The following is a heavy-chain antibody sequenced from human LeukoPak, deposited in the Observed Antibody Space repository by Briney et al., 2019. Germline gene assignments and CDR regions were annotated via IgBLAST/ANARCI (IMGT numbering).Heavy chain of an antibody. J-gene: IGHJ5*02. CDR3: ARGDPHADL. V-gene: IGHV3-48*03. CDR2: ITISGHTK. CDR1: GFDLNTYE. Sequence: GGSLRLSCAASGFDLNTYEMNWVRQAPGKGLEWIADITISGHTKNYADSVKGRFTISRDNAGTSLYLQMSSLTVEDTGVYYCARGDPHADLWGQGTLVTVSS.